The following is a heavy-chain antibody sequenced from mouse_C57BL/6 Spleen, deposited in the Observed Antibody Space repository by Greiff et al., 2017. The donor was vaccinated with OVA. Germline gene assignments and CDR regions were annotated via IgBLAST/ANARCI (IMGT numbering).Heavy chain of an antibody. J-gene: IGHJ2*01. Sequence: VQLQQSGPELVKPGASVKISCKASGYSFTDYNMNWVKQSTGQSLEWIGVIYPNYGTTSYNEKFKGKATLTVDQSSSTAYMQLNSLTSEDSAVYYCARSYYGYDDVLYYFDYWGQGTTLTVSS. CDR3: ARSYYGYDDVLYYFDY. CDR2: IYPNYGTT. D-gene: IGHD2-9*01. V-gene: IGHV1-39*01. CDR1: GYSFTDYN.